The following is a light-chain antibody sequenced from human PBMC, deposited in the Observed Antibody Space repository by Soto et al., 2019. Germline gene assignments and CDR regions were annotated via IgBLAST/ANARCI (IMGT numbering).Light chain of an antibody. CDR2: DVS. CDR1: SSDVGGYNY. CDR3: SSYTSSFKLAV. J-gene: IGLJ1*01. V-gene: IGLV2-14*03. Sequence: QSALTQPASVSGSPGQSITIFCTGTSSDVGGYNYVSWYQQHPGSAPKLMIYDVSSRPSGVSNRFSGSKSGNTASLTISGLQAGDEADYYCSSYTSSFKLAVFGSGTKVTVL.